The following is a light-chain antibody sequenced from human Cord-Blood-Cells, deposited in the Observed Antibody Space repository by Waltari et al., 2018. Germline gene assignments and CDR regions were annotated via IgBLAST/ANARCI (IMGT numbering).Light chain of an antibody. J-gene: IGKJ4*01. CDR2: DAS. Sequence: EIVLTQSRATLSLSPGERATLSCRASQSVRSYLAWYQQKPGQAPRLRIYDASNRATGIPARFSGSGSGTDFTLTISSLEPEDFAVYYCQQRSNWPTFGGGTKVEIK. CDR1: QSVRSY. CDR3: QQRSNWPT. V-gene: IGKV3-11*01.